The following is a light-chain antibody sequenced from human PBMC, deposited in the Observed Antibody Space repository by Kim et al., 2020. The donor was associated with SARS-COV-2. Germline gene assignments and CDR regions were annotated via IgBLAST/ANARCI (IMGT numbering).Light chain of an antibody. CDR1: QSIRTY. Sequence: SASVGDRVTITCRASQSIRTYLNWYQQKPGKAPQLLIYGASTLQSGVPSRFSGSVSGTDFALTISSLQPEDFATYYCQQTYAFPPTFGQGTKLEI. CDR3: QQTYAFPPT. V-gene: IGKV1-39*01. J-gene: IGKJ2*01. CDR2: GAS.